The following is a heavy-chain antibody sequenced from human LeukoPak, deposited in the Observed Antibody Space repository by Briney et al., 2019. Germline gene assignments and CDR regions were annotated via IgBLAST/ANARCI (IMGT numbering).Heavy chain of an antibody. D-gene: IGHD5-24*01. J-gene: IGHJ3*02. V-gene: IGHV4-39*01. CDR2: IYYSGST. Sequence: SETLSLTCSVSGGAISGRRDYWGWIRQPPGTGLEWVASIYYSGSTHYNPSLKSRVTISVETSRNQFSLELRSATAADSAMYYCARNVSRGEPGGAFDIWGQGTMVTVSS. CDR3: ARNVSRGEPGGAFDI. CDR1: GGAISGRRDY.